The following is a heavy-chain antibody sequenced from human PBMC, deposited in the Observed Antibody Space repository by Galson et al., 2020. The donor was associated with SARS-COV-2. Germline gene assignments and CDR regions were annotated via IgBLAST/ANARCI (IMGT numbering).Heavy chain of an antibody. Sequence: SETLSLTCTVSGDSISSSSYYWGWIRQPPGRGLEWIGSIHDSGSTYYNPSLNSRVTISGDRSKSQFSLKLSSVTAADTAMYYCVRTGSSAYDCDYWGQGTLVSVSS. CDR1: GDSISSSSYY. D-gene: IGHD5-12*01. CDR2: IHDSGST. J-gene: IGHJ4*02. CDR3: VRTGSSAYDCDY. V-gene: IGHV4-39*07.